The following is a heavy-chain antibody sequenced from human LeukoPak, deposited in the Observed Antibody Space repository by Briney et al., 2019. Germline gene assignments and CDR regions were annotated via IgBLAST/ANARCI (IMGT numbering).Heavy chain of an antibody. Sequence: ASVKVSCKASGYTFTGYYMHWVRQAPGQGLEWMGWINPNSGGTNYAQKFQGGVTMTRDTSISTAYMELSRLRSDDTAVYYCASSTATSTRIDYWGQGTLVTVSS. V-gene: IGHV1-2*02. CDR1: GYTFTGYY. J-gene: IGHJ4*02. D-gene: IGHD2-21*02. CDR2: INPNSGGT. CDR3: ASSTATSTRIDY.